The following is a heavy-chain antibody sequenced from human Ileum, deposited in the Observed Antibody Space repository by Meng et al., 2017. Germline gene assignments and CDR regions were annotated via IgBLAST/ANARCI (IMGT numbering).Heavy chain of an antibody. D-gene: IGHD1-26*01. CDR2: IDHSGGT. CDR3: ARRVGATPYAYNWLDP. CDR1: GGAFSGYY. Sequence: QVQVKQLGAGLLKPSGILSLTLGVYGGAFSGYYWGWIRQPPGKGLEWIGEIDHSGGTNYNPSLKNRVTISVDTSNNRFSLKLSSVKAADTALYFCARRVGATPYAYNWLDPWGQGTLVTVSS. J-gene: IGHJ5*02. V-gene: IGHV4-34*01.